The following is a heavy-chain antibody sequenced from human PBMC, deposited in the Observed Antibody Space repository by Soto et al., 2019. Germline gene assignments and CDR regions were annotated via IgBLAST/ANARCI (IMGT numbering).Heavy chain of an antibody. CDR3: ARGFGSGYFSGGICYSPSALDI. J-gene: IGHJ3*02. CDR1: GATFSSYA. Sequence: SVNVSCKTSGATFSSYAIRWVRQAPGQGLEWMGGIIPIFGTANYAQKFQGRVTIAADKSTSTAYMELSSLRSEDTAVYDCARGFGSGYFSGGICYSPSALDIWCQGTMLTVSS. CDR2: IIPIFGTA. D-gene: IGHD2-15*01. V-gene: IGHV1-69*06.